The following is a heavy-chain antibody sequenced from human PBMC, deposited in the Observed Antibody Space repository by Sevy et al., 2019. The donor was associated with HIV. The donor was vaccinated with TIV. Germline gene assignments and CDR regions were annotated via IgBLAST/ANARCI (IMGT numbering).Heavy chain of an antibody. CDR2: ISYDGNDK. J-gene: IGHJ4*02. CDR3: ARAQGVLLWFGEFLL. Sequence: GGSLRLSCAASAFTFSSYAMHWVRQAPGKGLEWVAVISYDGNDKDYADSVKGRFTISRDNSKNTLYLQMNSLRIEDTAVYYSARAQGVLLWFGEFLLWGPGTLVTVSS. D-gene: IGHD3-10*01. V-gene: IGHV3-30*04. CDR1: AFTFSSYA.